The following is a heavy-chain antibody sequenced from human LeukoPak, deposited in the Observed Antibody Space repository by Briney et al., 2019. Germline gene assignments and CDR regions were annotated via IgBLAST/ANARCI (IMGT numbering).Heavy chain of an antibody. J-gene: IGHJ3*02. V-gene: IGHV3-7*03. D-gene: IGHD1-1*01. CDR2: IHQDGSER. Sequence: GGSLRLSCTASGFTFSTYWMSWVRQVPGKGLEFVASIHQDGSEREYVDSVKGRFTISRDNAKNSLYLQMISLRAEDTAVYYCTKDFSNSWNVEIWGQGTMVTVSS. CDR1: GFTFSTYW. CDR3: TKDFSNSWNVEI.